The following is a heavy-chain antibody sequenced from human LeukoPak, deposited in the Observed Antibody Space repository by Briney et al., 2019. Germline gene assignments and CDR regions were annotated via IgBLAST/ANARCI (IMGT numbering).Heavy chain of an antibody. Sequence: PGGSLRLSCAASGFPFSTYWIHWVRHVPGKGLVWVARIKDGGTTTDYADSVKGRFTISRDDAKNTLYLHMNSLRVEDTAVYYCTTIRPGYWGQGTLVTVSP. J-gene: IGHJ4*02. D-gene: IGHD1-26*01. CDR2: IKDGGTTT. V-gene: IGHV3-74*01. CDR1: GFPFSTYW. CDR3: TTIRPGY.